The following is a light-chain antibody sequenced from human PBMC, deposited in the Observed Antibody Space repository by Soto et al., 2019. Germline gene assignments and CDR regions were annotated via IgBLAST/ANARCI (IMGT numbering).Light chain of an antibody. Sequence: DIVMTQSPLSLPVTPGEPASISCRSSQSLLHSNGYNYLDWYLQKPGQSPQLLIYLGSNRASGVTDRISGSGSGTDFTLKISRVEAEDVGVYYCMQALQTPLTFGGGTMVEIK. CDR1: QSLLHSNGYNY. V-gene: IGKV2-28*01. CDR2: LGS. J-gene: IGKJ4*01. CDR3: MQALQTPLT.